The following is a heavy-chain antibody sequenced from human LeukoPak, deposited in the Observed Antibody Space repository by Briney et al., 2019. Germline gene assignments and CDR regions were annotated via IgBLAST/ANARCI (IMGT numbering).Heavy chain of an antibody. CDR2: MNHSGST. Sequence: PSETLSLTCAAYGGSFSGYYWSWIRQPPGKGLEWIGEMNHSGSTNYNPSLKSRVTISVDTSKNQFSLKLSSVTAADTAVYYCARKPGYSYGSGWFDPWGQGTLVTVSS. V-gene: IGHV4-34*01. J-gene: IGHJ5*02. CDR3: ARKPGYSYGSGWFDP. D-gene: IGHD5-18*01. CDR1: GGSFSGYY.